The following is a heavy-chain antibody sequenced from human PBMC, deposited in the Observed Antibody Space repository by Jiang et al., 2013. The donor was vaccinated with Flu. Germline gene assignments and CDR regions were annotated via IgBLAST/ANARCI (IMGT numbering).Heavy chain of an antibody. CDR3: ARQGCEGTSCHTIDY. CDR1: GYSFTNYW. V-gene: IGHV5-51*01. Sequence: GAEVKKPGESLEDRPVRGSGYSFTNYWIGWVRQMPGKGLEWMGIIYPGDSDARYSPSLQGQVTISADKSISTAYLQWSSLKASDTAIYYCARQGCEGTSCHTIDYWGQGALVTVSS. D-gene: IGHD2-2*02. J-gene: IGHJ4*02. CDR2: IYPGDSDA.